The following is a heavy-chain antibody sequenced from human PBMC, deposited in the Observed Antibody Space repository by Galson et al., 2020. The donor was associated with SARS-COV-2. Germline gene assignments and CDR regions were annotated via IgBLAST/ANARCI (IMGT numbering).Heavy chain of an antibody. D-gene: IGHD6-13*01. V-gene: IGHV3-53*01. CDR2: IYSGGST. J-gene: IGHJ4*02. Sequence: GSLRLSCADSGFTVSSNYMSWVRQAPGKGLEWVSVIYSGGSTYYADSVKGRFTISRDNSKNTLYLQMNSLRAEDPAVYYCARDGGSSWYHYFDYWGQGTLFTVSS. CDR3: ARDGGSSWYHYFDY. CDR1: GFTVSSNY.